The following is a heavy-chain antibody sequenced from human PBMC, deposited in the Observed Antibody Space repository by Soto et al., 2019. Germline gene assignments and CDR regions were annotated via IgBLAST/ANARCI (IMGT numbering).Heavy chain of an antibody. CDR2: ISSGSSTI. J-gene: IGHJ3*02. Sequence: GGSLRLSCAASGSTFSNYSMNWVRQAPGKGLEWVSYISSGSSTIYYADSVKGRFTISRDNAKNSLSLQMNSLRAEDTAVYYCARVRVPFSSDIWGQGTMVTVSS. CDR1: GSTFSNYS. CDR3: ARVRVPFSSDI. D-gene: IGHD3-10*02. V-gene: IGHV3-48*01.